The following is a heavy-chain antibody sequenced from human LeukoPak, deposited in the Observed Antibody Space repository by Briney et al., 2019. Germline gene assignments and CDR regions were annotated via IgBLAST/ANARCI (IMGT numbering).Heavy chain of an antibody. CDR1: GFTLSDYH. CDR3: ARSGGPGTYHQLRYNWFDP. V-gene: IGHV3-21*01. Sequence: GGSLRLSCTASGFTLSDYHMNWIRQAPGKGLEWLSSITTISHYIYYAGAVRGRFTISRDNAKNSLYLQMNSLRGEDTAVYYCARSGGPGTYHQLRYNWFDPWGQGTLVTVSS. D-gene: IGHD3-10*01. J-gene: IGHJ5*02. CDR2: ITTISHYI.